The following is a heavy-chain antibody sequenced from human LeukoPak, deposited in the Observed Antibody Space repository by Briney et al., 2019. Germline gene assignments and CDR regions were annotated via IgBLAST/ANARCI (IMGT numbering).Heavy chain of an antibody. Sequence: PSETLSLTCTVSGGSMTGYYWSWIRQPAGKGLDWIGRIYTSGDTNYNPSLKSRVTMSVDTSKNQFSLKLTSVTAADTVVYYCARSISWYSYLDYWGQGTLVTVSS. CDR3: ARSISWYSYLDY. CDR2: IYTSGDT. CDR1: GGSMTGYY. V-gene: IGHV4-4*07. J-gene: IGHJ4*02. D-gene: IGHD6-13*01.